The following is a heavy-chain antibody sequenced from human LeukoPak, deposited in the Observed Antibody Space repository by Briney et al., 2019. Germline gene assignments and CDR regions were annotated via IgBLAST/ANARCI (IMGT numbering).Heavy chain of an antibody. V-gene: IGHV4-30-4*08. CDR1: GGSISSGDYY. CDR2: IYYSGST. D-gene: IGHD3-22*01. J-gene: IGHJ4*02. CDR3: ARDHYYDSSGTRNFDY. Sequence: PSETLSLTCPVSGGSISSGDYYWSWIRQPPGKGLEWIGYIYYSGSTYYNPSLKSRVTISVDTSKNQFSLKLSSVTAADTAVYYCARDHYYDSSGTRNFDYWGQGTLVTVSS.